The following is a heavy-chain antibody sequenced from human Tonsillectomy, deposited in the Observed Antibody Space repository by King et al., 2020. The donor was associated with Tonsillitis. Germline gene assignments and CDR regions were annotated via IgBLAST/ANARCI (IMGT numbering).Heavy chain of an antibody. J-gene: IGHJ4*02. CDR2: TYYRSKWYN. CDR3: ARGRSSWYDY. Sequence: VQLQQSGPGLVRPSQTLSLTCAISGDSFSSNSVAWNWIRQSPSRGLEWLGRTYYRSKWYNDYAVSVKSRITINPDTSNNQFSLQLDSVTPEDTAVYFCARGRSSWYDYWGQGTLVTVSS. D-gene: IGHD6-13*01. CDR1: GDSFSSNSVA. V-gene: IGHV6-1*01.